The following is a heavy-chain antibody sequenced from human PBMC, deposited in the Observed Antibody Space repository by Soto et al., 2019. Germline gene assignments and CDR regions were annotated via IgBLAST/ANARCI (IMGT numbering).Heavy chain of an antibody. D-gene: IGHD4-17*01. CDR2: IYYSGST. V-gene: IGHV4-31*03. J-gene: IGHJ3*02. CDR3: ATTAGDYGGNLGAFDI. CDR1: GGSISSGGYY. Sequence: QVQLQESGPGLVKPSQTLSLTCTVSGGSISSGGYYWSWIRQHPGKGLEWIGYIYYSGSTYYNPSLKSRVTISVDASKNRVSLKLSSVTAADTAVYYCATTAGDYGGNLGAFDIWGQGTMVTVSS.